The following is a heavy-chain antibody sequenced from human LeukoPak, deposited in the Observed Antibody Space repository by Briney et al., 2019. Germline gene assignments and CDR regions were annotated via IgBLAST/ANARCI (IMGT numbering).Heavy chain of an antibody. CDR1: GYTLTELS. D-gene: IGHD3-22*01. V-gene: IGHV1-24*01. CDR2: FDPEDGET. Sequence: ASVKVSCKVSGYTLTELSMHWVRQAPGKGLEWMGGFDPEDGETIYAQKFQGRVTMTEDTSTDTAYMELSSLRSEDTAVYYCAILGNSSGYYQYWGQGTLVTVSS. CDR3: AILGNSSGYYQY. J-gene: IGHJ4*02.